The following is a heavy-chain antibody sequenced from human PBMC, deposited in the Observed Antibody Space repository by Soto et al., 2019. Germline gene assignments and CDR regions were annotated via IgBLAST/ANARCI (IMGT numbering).Heavy chain of an antibody. CDR3: ARRGNYDFWSGYYLYNWFDH. V-gene: IGHV4-34*01. Sequence: SETLSLTCAVYGGSFSGYYWSWIRQPPGKGLEWIGEINHSGSTNYNPSLKSRVTISVDTSKNQFSLKLSSVTAADTAVYYCARRGNYDFWSGYYLYNWFDHWGQGTLVTVSS. CDR2: INHSGST. J-gene: IGHJ5*02. D-gene: IGHD3-3*01. CDR1: GGSFSGYY.